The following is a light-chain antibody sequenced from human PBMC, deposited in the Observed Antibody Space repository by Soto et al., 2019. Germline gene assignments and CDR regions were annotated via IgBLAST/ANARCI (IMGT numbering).Light chain of an antibody. V-gene: IGKV3-15*01. CDR1: RNVYSN. CDR2: GAS. CDR3: QQYSNWPPEYT. Sequence: EIVTTQSPATLSVSSGERAALSCMASRNVYSNLAWYQQRPGQAPRLLIYGASTRATDIPGRFSGSGSGTEFTLTISGLQSEDVAVYYCQQYSNWPPEYTFGQGTKLEI. J-gene: IGKJ2*01.